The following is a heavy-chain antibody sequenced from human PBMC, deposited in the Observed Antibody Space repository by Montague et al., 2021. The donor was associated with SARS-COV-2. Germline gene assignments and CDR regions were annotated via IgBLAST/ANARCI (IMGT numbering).Heavy chain of an antibody. CDR2: TYYRSKWYT. V-gene: IGHV6-1*01. CDR3: AREGTVPGPRGIYFDD. J-gene: IGHJ4*02. CDR1: GDSVSSNSAA. D-gene: IGHD1-1*01. Sequence: CAISGDSVSSNSAAWNWIRQSPSGGLEWLGRTYYRSKWYTDYAPSVKTRITITPGTSNNQFSLHLNSVTPGGTAVYYCAREGTVPGPRGIYFDDWGQGTLVTVSS.